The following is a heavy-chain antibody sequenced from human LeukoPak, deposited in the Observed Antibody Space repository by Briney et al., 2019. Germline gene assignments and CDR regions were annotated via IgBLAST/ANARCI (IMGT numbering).Heavy chain of an antibody. V-gene: IGHV3-30*04. CDR1: GFTFSSYA. CDR3: AKTAGYPVTIREEFDY. J-gene: IGHJ4*02. Sequence: GGSLRLSCAASGFTFSSYAMHWVRQAPGKGLEWVAVISYDGSNKYYADSVKGRFTISRDNSKNTLYLQMNSLRGEDTAVYYCAKTAGYPVTIREEFDYWGQGTLVTVSS. CDR2: ISYDGSNK. D-gene: IGHD2-15*01.